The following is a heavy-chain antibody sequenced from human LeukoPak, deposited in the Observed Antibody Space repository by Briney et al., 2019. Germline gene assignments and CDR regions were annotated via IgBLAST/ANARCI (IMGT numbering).Heavy chain of an antibody. CDR2: MNPNSGNT. CDR1: GYTFTSYD. Sequence: ASVKVSCKASGYTFTSYDINWVRQATGQGLEWMGWMNPNSGNTGYAQKFQGRVTMTRNTSISTAYMELSSLRSEDTAVYYCARVQLSITMVRGVIHKGEGFDPWGQGTLVTVSS. V-gene: IGHV1-8*01. J-gene: IGHJ5*02. D-gene: IGHD3-10*01. CDR3: ARVQLSITMVRGVIHKGEGFDP.